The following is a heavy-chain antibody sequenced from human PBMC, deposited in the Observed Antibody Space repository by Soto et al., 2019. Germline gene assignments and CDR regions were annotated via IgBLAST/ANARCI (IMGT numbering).Heavy chain of an antibody. J-gene: IGHJ6*02. D-gene: IGHD2-2*01. CDR1: GDSVSSSSC. CDR2: IYHSGTF. Sequence: QMRLQESGPGLVEPSGTLSLTCAVSGDSVSSSSCWSWVRQAPSKGLEWIGDIYHSGTFNYNPSLASRVSVSVDKSRNQLSLNLKSVTAADTAVYYCVRSVPAATWEYSGMDVWGQGTTVTVSS. V-gene: IGHV4-4*02. CDR3: VRSVPAATWEYSGMDV.